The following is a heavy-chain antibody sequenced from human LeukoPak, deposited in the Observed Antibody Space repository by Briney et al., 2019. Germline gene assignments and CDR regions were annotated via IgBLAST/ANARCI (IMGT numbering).Heavy chain of an antibody. V-gene: IGHV3-21*01. CDR1: GFTFSDYS. CDR3: ARDRSGSYPYYFDY. Sequence: KPGGSLRLSCAASGFTFSDYSMNWVRQAPGKGLEWVSSISSRSVYIYYADSVRGRFTISRDNAKNSLYLQMHSLRAEDTALYYCARDRSGSYPYYFDYWGQGGLVTVSS. D-gene: IGHD1-26*01. CDR2: ISSRSVYI. J-gene: IGHJ4*02.